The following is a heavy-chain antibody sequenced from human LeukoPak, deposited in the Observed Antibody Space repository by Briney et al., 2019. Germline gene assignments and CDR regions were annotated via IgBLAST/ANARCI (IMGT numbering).Heavy chain of an antibody. V-gene: IGHV4-59*01. D-gene: IGHD1-26*01. CDR3: ARTVGATRKIFDY. Sequence: PSKTLSLTCTVSGGSISSYYWSWIRQPPGKGLEWIGYIYYSGSTNYNPSLKSRVTISVDTSKNQFSLKLSSVTAADTAVYYCARTVGATRKIFDYWGQGTLVTVSS. J-gene: IGHJ4*02. CDR2: IYYSGST. CDR1: GGSISSYY.